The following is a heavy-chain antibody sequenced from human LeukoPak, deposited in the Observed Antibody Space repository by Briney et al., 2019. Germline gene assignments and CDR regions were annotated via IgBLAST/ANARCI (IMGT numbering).Heavy chain of an antibody. Sequence: SETLSLTCAVYIDSFSNYHWNWIRQTPAKGMEWIGEVNESGGTNYNPSLKSRVTISVDTSKNQFSLKLSSVTAADTAVCYCARGVVSTSLLGYYYYYMDVWGKGTTVTVSS. CDR1: IDSFSNYH. D-gene: IGHD3-22*01. CDR3: ARGVVSTSLLGYYYYYMDV. CDR2: VNESGGT. V-gene: IGHV4-34*01. J-gene: IGHJ6*03.